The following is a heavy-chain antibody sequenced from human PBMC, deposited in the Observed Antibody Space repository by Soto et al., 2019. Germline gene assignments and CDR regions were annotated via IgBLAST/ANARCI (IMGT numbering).Heavy chain of an antibody. CDR3: ARDTAVAGYDY. D-gene: IGHD6-19*01. V-gene: IGHV4-59*01. CDR2: IYYSGST. J-gene: IGHJ4*02. Sequence: SETLSLTCTVSGGSISSYYWSWIRQPPGKGLEWIGYIYYSGSTNYNPSLKSRVTISVDTSKNQFSLKLSSVTAADTAVYYCARDTAVAGYDYWGQGTLVTVSS. CDR1: GGSISSYY.